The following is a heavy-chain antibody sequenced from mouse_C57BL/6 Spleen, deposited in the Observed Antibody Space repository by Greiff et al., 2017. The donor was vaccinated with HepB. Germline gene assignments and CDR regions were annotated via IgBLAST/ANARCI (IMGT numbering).Heavy chain of an antibody. CDR2: IHPNSGST. CDR1: GYTFTSYW. V-gene: IGHV1-64*01. CDR3: ARAVSVRGYFDY. J-gene: IGHJ2*01. D-gene: IGHD3-1*01. Sequence: QVQLQQPGAELVKPGASVKLSCKASGYTFTSYWMHWVKQRPGQGLEWIGMIHPNSGSTNYNEKFKSKATLTVDKSSSTAYMQLSSLTSEDSAVYYGARAVSVRGYFDYWGKGTTLTVSS.